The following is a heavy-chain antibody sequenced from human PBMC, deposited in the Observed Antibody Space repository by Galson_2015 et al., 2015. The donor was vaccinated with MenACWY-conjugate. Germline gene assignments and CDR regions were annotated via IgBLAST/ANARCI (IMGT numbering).Heavy chain of an antibody. CDR1: GASFRSYY. Sequence: SETLSLTCTVSGASFRSYYWNWIRQPPGKGLEWIGNIYFTGNTNYNPSLKSRVTMSIDTSINQFSLKVSSVTAADTAVYYCARVPSDYATWFDPWGQGTRVTVSS. V-gene: IGHV4-59*01. CDR2: IYFTGNT. D-gene: IGHD4-17*01. CDR3: ARVPSDYATWFDP. J-gene: IGHJ5*02.